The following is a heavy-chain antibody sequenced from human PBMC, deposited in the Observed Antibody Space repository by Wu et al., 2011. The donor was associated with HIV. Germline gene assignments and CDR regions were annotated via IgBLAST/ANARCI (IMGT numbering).Heavy chain of an antibody. V-gene: IGHV1-18*01. CDR1: GYTFTSYG. D-gene: IGHD3-9*01. CDR3: ARDRRYFDXFSADDYLYYYGLDV. J-gene: IGHJ6*02. CDR2: ISAYNGDT. Sequence: SGYTFTSYGITWVRQAPGQGLEWMGWISAYNGDTNYAQNLQGRVTMTTDTSTTTAYMELRSLRSDDTAVYYCARDRRYFDXFSADDYLYYYGLDVWGQGTTVTVSS.